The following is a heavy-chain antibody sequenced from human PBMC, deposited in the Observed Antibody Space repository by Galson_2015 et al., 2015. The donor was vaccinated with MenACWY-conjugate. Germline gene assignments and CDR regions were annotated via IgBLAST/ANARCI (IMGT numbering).Heavy chain of an antibody. CDR1: GYTFTGYY. J-gene: IGHJ6*02. V-gene: IGHV1-2*04. Sequence: SVKVSCKASGYTFTGYYMHWVRQAPGQGLEWMGWINPNSGGTNYAQKFQGCVTMTRDTSISTAYMELSRLRSDDTAVYYCARDLIAAAGEYYYYYGMDAGGQGTSSTASS. D-gene: IGHD6-13*01. CDR3: ARDLIAAAGEYYYYYGMDA. CDR2: INPNSGGT.